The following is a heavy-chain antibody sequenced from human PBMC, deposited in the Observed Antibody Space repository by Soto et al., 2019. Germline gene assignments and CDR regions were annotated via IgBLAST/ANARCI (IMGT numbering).Heavy chain of an antibody. Sequence: ASVKVSCKASGYTFTSYAMHWVRQAPGQRLEWMGWINAGNGNTKYSQKLQGRVTITRDTSASTAYMELSSLRSEDTAVYYCARDLFYGDYGWFDPWGQGTLVTVSS. CDR1: GYTFTSYA. CDR2: INAGNGNT. CDR3: ARDLFYGDYGWFDP. D-gene: IGHD4-17*01. V-gene: IGHV1-3*01. J-gene: IGHJ5*02.